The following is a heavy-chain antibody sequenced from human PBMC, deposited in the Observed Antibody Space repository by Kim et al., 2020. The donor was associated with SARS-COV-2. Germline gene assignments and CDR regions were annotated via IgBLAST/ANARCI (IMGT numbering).Heavy chain of an antibody. CDR2: IWYDGSNK. J-gene: IGHJ4*02. Sequence: GGSLRLSCAASGFTFSSYGMHWVRQAPGKGLEWVAVIWYDGSNKYYADSVKGRFTISRDNSKNTLYLQMNSLRAEDTAVYYCARFRSPSGWYLDYWGQGTLVTVSS. CDR3: ARFRSPSGWYLDY. V-gene: IGHV3-33*01. CDR1: GFTFSSYG. D-gene: IGHD6-19*01.